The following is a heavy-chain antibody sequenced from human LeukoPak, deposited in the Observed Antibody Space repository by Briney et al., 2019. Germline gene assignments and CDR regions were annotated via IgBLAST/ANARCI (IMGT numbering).Heavy chain of an antibody. CDR1: GFTFSIYA. CDR2: ISDSGSNT. CDR3: AKGRDIVVVPVGY. V-gene: IGHV3-23*01. D-gene: IGHD2-2*01. J-gene: IGHJ4*02. Sequence: GGSLGLSCAASGFTFSIYAVSWVRRAPGKGLEWVSGISDSGSNTYYADSVKGRVTISRDSSKNTFYLHMSSLRAEDTAVYYCAKGRDIVVVPVGYWGQGTLVTVSS.